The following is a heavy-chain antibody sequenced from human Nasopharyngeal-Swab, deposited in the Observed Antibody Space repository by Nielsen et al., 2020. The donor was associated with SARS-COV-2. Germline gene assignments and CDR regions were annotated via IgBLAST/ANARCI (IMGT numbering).Heavy chain of an antibody. CDR2: IKQDGSEK. J-gene: IGHJ6*02. CDR3: ARGQDSSGWYTPGSYYYYGMDV. Sequence: ESLKISCAASGFTFSSYWMSWVRQAPGKGLEWVANIKQDGSEKYYVDSVKGRFTISRDNAKNSLYLQMNSLRAEDTAVYYCARGQDSSGWYTPGSYYYYGMDVWGQGTTVTVSS. D-gene: IGHD6-19*01. V-gene: IGHV3-7*01. CDR1: GFTFSSYW.